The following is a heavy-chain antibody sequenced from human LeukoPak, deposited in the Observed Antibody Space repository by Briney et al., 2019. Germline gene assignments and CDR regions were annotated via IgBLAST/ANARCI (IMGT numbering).Heavy chain of an antibody. CDR3: ARDTGEDWYFDL. V-gene: IGHV4-4*07. D-gene: IGHD7-27*01. CDR1: GGPLSSYY. J-gene: IGHJ2*01. Sequence: SETLSLTCTVSGGPLSSYYWSWIRQPAGKGLEWIGRIYTSGSNKYNPSLKSRVTMSVHTSKNQFSLKLSSVTAADTGVYYCARDTGEDWYFDLWGRGTLVTVSS. CDR2: IYTSGSN.